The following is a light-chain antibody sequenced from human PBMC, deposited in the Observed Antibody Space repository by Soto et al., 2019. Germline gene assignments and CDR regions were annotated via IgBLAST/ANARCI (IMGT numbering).Light chain of an antibody. CDR1: SSDVGGYNY. V-gene: IGLV2-11*01. CDR2: DVT. J-gene: IGLJ1*01. Sequence: QSALTQPRSVSGSPGQSVTISCTGTSSDVGGYNYVSWYQQHPGKAPKPMIYDVTERPSGVPDRFSGSKSGNTASLTISGLRAEDEADYXXXSYAGXSTYXFXTGTKLTV. CDR3: XSYAGXSTYX.